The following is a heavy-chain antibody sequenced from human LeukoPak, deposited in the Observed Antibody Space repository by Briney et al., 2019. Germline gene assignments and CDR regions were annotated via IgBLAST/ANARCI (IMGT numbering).Heavy chain of an antibody. J-gene: IGHJ4*02. CDR2: ISRSGSTI. D-gene: IGHD6-25*01. CDR1: GSTFSSYE. Sequence: GGSLRLACAASGSTFSSYEMNWVRQAPGRGLEWVSYISRSGSTIYYADSVKGRFTISRDNAKNSLYLQMNSLRADDTAVYYCARESGSPWRYFDYWGQGTLVTVSS. CDR3: ARESGSPWRYFDY. V-gene: IGHV3-48*03.